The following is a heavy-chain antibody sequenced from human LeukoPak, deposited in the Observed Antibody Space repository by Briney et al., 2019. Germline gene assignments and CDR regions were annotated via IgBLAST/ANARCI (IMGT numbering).Heavy chain of an antibody. CDR3: ARFLTVTRYYFDY. D-gene: IGHD4-17*01. CDR2: IYPGDSDT. V-gene: IGHV5-51*01. J-gene: IGHJ4*02. Sequence: GESLKISCKSSGYSFSSYWIAWVRQMPGKGLEWMGIIYPGDSDTRYSPSFQGQVTISADKSINTAYLQWSSLKASDTAMYHCARFLTVTRYYFDYWGQGALVTVSS. CDR1: GYSFSSYW.